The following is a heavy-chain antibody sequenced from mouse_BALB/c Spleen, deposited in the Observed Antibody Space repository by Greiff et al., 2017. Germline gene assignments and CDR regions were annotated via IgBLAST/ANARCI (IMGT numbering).Heavy chain of an antibody. CDR3: ARGGYDYDFYYYAMDY. V-gene: IGHV1-67*01. CDR2: ISTYNGNT. D-gene: IGHD2-4*01. Sequence: VNLVESGPEVVRPGVSVKISCKGSGYTFTDYAMHWVKQSHAKSLEWIGVISTYNGNTNYNQKFKGKATMTVDKSSSTAYMELARLTSEDSAIYYCARGGYDYDFYYYAMDYWGQGTSVTVSS. J-gene: IGHJ4*01. CDR1: GYTFTDYA.